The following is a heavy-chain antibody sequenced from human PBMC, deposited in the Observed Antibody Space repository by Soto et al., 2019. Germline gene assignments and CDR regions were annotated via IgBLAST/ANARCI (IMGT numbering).Heavy chain of an antibody. CDR1: GGSISSYY. CDR2: IYYSGST. CDR3: ARAAVAVARRWFDP. J-gene: IGHJ5*02. Sequence: QVQLQESGPGLVKPSETLSLTCTVSGGSISSYYWSWIRQPPGKGLEWIGYIYYSGSTNYNPSLKSRVTISVNTSKNQSSLKLSSVTAADTAVYYCARAAVAVARRWFDPWAQGSLVTVSS. V-gene: IGHV4-59*01. D-gene: IGHD6-19*01.